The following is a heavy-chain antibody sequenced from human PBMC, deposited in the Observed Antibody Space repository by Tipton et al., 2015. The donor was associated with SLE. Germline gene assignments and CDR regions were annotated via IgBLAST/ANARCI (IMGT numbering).Heavy chain of an antibody. Sequence: LRLSCTVSGGSISSSSYYWGWICQPPGKGLEWIGSIYYSGSTNYNPSLKSRVTISVDTSKNQFSLKLSSVTAADAAVYYCARQGAVAGFDYWGQGTLVTVSS. D-gene: IGHD6-19*01. J-gene: IGHJ4*02. CDR3: ARQGAVAGFDY. V-gene: IGHV4-39*01. CDR2: IYYSGST. CDR1: GGSISSSSYY.